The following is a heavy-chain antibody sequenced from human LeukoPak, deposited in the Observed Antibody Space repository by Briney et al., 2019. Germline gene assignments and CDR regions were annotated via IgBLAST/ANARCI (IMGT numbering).Heavy chain of an antibody. J-gene: IGHJ4*02. CDR1: GFTFRDYY. D-gene: IGHD3-3*01. Sequence: GGSLRLSYLASGFTFRDYYMTWIRQVPGKGLEWISFISSRGTTTDYADSVKGRFTISSDNANSTLFLQMNSLRAEDTAVYYCARDRYYDFWSGSHYFDYWGQGTMVTVSS. V-gene: IGHV3-11*01. CDR2: ISSRGTTT. CDR3: ARDRYYDFWSGSHYFDY.